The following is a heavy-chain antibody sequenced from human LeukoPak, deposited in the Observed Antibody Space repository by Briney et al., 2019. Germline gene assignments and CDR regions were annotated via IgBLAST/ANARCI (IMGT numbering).Heavy chain of an antibody. J-gene: IGHJ6*03. Sequence: AGGSLRLSCAASGFTFSGSAMHWVRQASGKGLEWVGRIRSKANSYATAYAASVKGRSTISRDDSKNTAYLQMNSLKTEDTAVYYCTGTDIVVVPAASDYYYYMDVWGKGTTVTVSS. CDR1: GFTFSGSA. CDR2: IRSKANSYAT. V-gene: IGHV3-73*01. D-gene: IGHD2-2*01. CDR3: TGTDIVVVPAASDYYYYMDV.